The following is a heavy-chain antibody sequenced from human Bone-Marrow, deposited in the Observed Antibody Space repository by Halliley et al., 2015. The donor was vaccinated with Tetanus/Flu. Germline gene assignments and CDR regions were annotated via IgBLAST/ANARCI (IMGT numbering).Heavy chain of an antibody. D-gene: IGHD2-8*01. Sequence: SGVGGSGDITFYADSVKGRFPISRDNSKNTLYPQMDSLRAGGMAGYYCAKDRLGFMPDAFDIWGQGTMVTVSS. CDR3: AKDRLGFMPDAFDI. V-gene: IGHV3-23*01. CDR2: VGGSGDIT. J-gene: IGHJ3*02.